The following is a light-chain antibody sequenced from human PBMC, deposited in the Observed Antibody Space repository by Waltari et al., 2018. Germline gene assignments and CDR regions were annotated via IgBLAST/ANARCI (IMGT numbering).Light chain of an antibody. J-gene: IGLJ2*01. CDR1: ALSRNY. CDR2: EDS. CDR3: YSSDNSGFYKL. Sequence: SHELTQPPSVSVSPGQTARNTCPGDALSRNYAYGSQQNAGQAPVLVIYEDSKRPSGIPERFAGSGSGTMATLTISGAQVDDEADYYCYSSDNSGFYKLFGGGTKLTVL. V-gene: IGLV3-10*01.